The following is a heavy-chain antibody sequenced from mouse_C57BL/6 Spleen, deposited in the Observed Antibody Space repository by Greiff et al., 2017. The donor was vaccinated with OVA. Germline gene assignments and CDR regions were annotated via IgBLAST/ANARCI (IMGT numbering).Heavy chain of an antibody. CDR1: GFTFSSYA. Sequence: EVQGVESGGGLVKPGGSLKLSCAASGFTFSSYAMSWVRQTPEKRLEWVATISDGGSYTYYPDNVKGRFTISRDNAKNNLYLQMSHLKSEDTAMYYCARDRSNGIFYYAMDYWGQGTSVTVSS. J-gene: IGHJ4*01. V-gene: IGHV5-4*01. CDR3: ARDRSNGIFYYAMDY. D-gene: IGHD2-5*01. CDR2: ISDGGSYT.